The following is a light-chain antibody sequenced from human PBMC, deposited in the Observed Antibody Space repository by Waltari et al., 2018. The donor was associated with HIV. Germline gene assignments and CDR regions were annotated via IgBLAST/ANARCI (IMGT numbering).Light chain of an antibody. CDR3: LLSFNGVVV. CDR2: DTT. J-gene: IGLJ2*01. Sequence: QAVVTQEPSLTVSPGGRVTLTCASSTGAGTSGHCPYWFQRRPGQAPKTLIYDTTNRHSWTPARCSGSLLGGKAALTLSGAQFEDEADYFCLLSFNGVVVFGGGTTLTVL. CDR1: TGAGTSGHC. V-gene: IGLV7-46*01.